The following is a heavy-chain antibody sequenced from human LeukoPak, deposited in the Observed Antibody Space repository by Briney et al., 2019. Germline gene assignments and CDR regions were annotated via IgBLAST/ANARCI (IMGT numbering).Heavy chain of an antibody. V-gene: IGHV3-30*18. CDR3: AKRQVVGVTSEGFDY. CDR1: GFTFSSYG. D-gene: IGHD1-26*01. Sequence: LPGGSLRLSCAASGFTFSSYGMHWVRQAPGKGLEWVAVISYDGSNKYYVDSVKGRFTISRDNSKNTLYLQMNSLRPEDTAVYYCAKRQVVGVTSEGFDYWGQGSLVTVSS. J-gene: IGHJ4*02. CDR2: ISYDGSNK.